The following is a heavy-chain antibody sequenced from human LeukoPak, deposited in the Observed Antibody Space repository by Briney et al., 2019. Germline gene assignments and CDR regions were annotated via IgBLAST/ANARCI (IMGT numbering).Heavy chain of an antibody. J-gene: IGHJ5*02. Sequence: GGSLRLSCAASGFTFNNYGLHWVRQAPGKGLEWVAVINYDGSNKYYADSVKGRFTISRDNSKNTLYLQMNSLRAEDTAVYYCAKAYSSSSPAWFDPWGQGTLVTVSS. CDR2: INYDGSNK. V-gene: IGHV3-33*06. CDR1: GFTFNNYG. CDR3: AKAYSSSSPAWFDP. D-gene: IGHD6-6*01.